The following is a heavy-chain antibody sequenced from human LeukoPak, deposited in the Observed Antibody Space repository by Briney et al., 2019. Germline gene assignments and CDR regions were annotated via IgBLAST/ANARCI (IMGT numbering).Heavy chain of an antibody. J-gene: IGHJ4*02. D-gene: IGHD6-19*01. V-gene: IGHV1-2*04. CDR2: INPNSGGT. CDR3: ARGAGLYSSGWYVRPFDY. CDR1: GYTFTVYY. Sequence: ASVKVSCKASGYTFTVYYMHWVRQAPGQGLEWMGWINPNSGGTNYAQKFQGWVTMTRDTSISTAYMELSRLRSDDTAVYYCARGAGLYSSGWYVRPFDYWGQGTLVTVSS.